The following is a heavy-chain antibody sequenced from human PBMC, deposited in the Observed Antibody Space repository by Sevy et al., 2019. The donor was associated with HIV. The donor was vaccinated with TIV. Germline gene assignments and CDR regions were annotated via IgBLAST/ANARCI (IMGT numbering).Heavy chain of an antibody. V-gene: IGHV3-7*01. CDR1: GFTFDAFW. CDR3: ARRYFDL. J-gene: IGHJ4*02. CDR2: IRPDGNEI. Sequence: LSLTCAASGFTFDAFWMQWVRQAPGKGLEWVANIRPDGNEIYYAESVRGRFTISRDNSKESLYLQMSNLRVEDTATYFCARRYFDLWGQGALVTVSS.